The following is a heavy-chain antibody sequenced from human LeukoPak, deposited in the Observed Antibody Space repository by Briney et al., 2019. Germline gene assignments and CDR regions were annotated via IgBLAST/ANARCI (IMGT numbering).Heavy chain of an antibody. Sequence: GGSLRLSCAASGFTFSSYSMNWVRQAPGKGLEWVSSISSSSSYIYYADSVKGRFTISRDNAKNSLYLQMNSLRAADTAVYYCATYYYDSSGYYYYYYGMDVWGQGTTVTVSS. D-gene: IGHD3-22*01. CDR2: ISSSSSYI. CDR1: GFTFSSYS. V-gene: IGHV3-21*01. J-gene: IGHJ6*02. CDR3: ATYYYDSSGYYYYYYGMDV.